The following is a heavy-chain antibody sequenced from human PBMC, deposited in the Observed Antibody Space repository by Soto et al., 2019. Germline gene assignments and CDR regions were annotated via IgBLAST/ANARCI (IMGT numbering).Heavy chain of an antibody. D-gene: IGHD6-6*01. J-gene: IGHJ6*02. CDR3: ATSSSSFYYYGMDV. CDR1: CGSISSSNW. V-gene: IGHV4-4*02. CDR2: IYHSGST. Sequence: PSETLSLTCAVSCGSISSSNWWSWVRQPPGKGLEWIGEIYHSGSTNYNPSLKSRVTISVDKSKNQFSLKLSSVTAADTAVYYCATSSSSFYYYGMDVWGQGTTVTVSS.